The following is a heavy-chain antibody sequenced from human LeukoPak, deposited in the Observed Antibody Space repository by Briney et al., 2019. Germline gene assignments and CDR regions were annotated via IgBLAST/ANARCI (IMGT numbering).Heavy chain of an antibody. V-gene: IGHV1-18*01. CDR1: GYTFTSYG. J-gene: IGHJ5*02. CDR2: ISAYNGNT. D-gene: IGHD6-13*01. Sequence: ASVKVSCKASGYTFTSYGISWVRQAPGQGLEWMGWISAYNGNTNYAQKFQGRVTIIADESTSTAYMELSRLRSDDTAVYYCARESSSWPKNWFDPWGQGTLVTVSS. CDR3: ARESSSWPKNWFDP.